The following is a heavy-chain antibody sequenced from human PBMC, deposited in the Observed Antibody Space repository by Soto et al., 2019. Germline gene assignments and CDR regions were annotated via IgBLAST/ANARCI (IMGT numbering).Heavy chain of an antibody. J-gene: IGHJ6*02. CDR3: ACVAPTIFGAQFHHNLVDV. CDR2: ISANGGRA. Sequence: EAQLLESGGDLIQPGGSLTLSCAASGFTFASHAMSWVRQAPGKGLEWVSGISANGGRANYADSVKGRFSLSRDNAKSSLYLQMNSLRGEDTAVYYCACVAPTIFGAQFHHNLVDVWGQGNTVTVAS. D-gene: IGHD3-3*01. V-gene: IGHV3-23*01. CDR1: GFTFASHA.